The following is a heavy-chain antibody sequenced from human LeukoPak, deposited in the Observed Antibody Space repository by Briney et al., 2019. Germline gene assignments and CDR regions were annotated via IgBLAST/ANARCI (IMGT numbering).Heavy chain of an antibody. V-gene: IGHV3-15*01. CDR3: TTDGFYDFWSGYFGI. Sequence: PGGSLRLSCAASGFTFSSYWMSWVRQAPGKGLEWVGRIKSKTDGGTTDYAAPVKGRFTISRDDSKNTLYLQMNSLKTEDTAVYYCTTDGFYDFWSGYFGIGGQGTLVTVSS. D-gene: IGHD3-3*01. J-gene: IGHJ4*02. CDR2: IKSKTDGGTT. CDR1: GFTFSSYW.